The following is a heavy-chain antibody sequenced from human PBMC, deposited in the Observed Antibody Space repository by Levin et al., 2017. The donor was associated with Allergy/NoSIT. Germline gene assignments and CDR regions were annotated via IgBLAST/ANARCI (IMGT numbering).Heavy chain of an antibody. CDR3: ASPGLRYFEN. D-gene: IGHD3-16*01. V-gene: IGHV4-39*02. J-gene: IGHJ4*02. CDR1: GGSISRSAYY. Sequence: SQTLSLTCSVSGGSISRSAYYWGWIRQSPGKGLEWVGCIYSDGTTYYNPSLKSRITISVDTSENNFSLKLSSVTAADTAVYYCASPGLRYFENWGRGTLVTVTS. CDR2: IYSDGTT.